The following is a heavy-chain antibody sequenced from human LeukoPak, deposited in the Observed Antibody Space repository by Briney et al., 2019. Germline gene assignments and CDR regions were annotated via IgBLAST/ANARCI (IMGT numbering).Heavy chain of an antibody. CDR3: ARPIRSGGLPDY. V-gene: IGHV4-39*07. CDR1: GGSIGSSSYY. Sequence: SETLSLTCTVSGGSIGSSSYYWGWIRQPPGKGLEWIGSIYYSGSTYYNPSLKSRVTISVDTSKNQFSLKLSSVTAADTAVYYCARPIRSGGLPDYWGQGTLVTVSS. J-gene: IGHJ4*02. D-gene: IGHD1-26*01. CDR2: IYYSGST.